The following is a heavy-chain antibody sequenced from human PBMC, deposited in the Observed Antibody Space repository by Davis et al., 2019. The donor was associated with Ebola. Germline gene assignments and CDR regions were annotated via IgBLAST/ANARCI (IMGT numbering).Heavy chain of an antibody. CDR2: IIPILGIA. CDR1: GGTFSSYT. CDR3: ARDQYYYDSSELFYYYYGMDV. Sequence: AASVKVSCKASGGTFSSYTITWVRQAPGQGLEWMGSIIPILGIADYAQKFQGRVTITADKSTSTASMELSSLRSEDTAVYYCARDQYYYDSSELFYYYYGMDVWGKGTTVTVSS. D-gene: IGHD3-22*01. J-gene: IGHJ6*04. V-gene: IGHV1-69*04.